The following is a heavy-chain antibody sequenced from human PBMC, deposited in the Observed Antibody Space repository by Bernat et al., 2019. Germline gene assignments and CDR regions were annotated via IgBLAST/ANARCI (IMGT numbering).Heavy chain of an antibody. CDR1: GFTFSSHY. CDR3: VRGMGATTDY. Sequence: EVQLVESGGGLVKPGGSLRLSCAASGFTFSSHYMNWVRQAPGKGLEWVSSISSSSSYIYYADSVKGRFTISRDNAKNSLYLQMSSLRAEDTAVYYCVRGMGATTDYWGQGTLVTVSS. D-gene: IGHD1-26*01. CDR2: ISSSSSYI. V-gene: IGHV3-21*01. J-gene: IGHJ4*02.